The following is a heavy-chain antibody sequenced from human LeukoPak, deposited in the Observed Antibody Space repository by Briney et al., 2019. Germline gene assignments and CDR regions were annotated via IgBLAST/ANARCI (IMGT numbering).Heavy chain of an antibody. CDR3: AKGLRLLDS. CDR2: IICFDPGT. Sequence: QPGGSLRLSCAASVFTFSNYATSWVRQPPGKGLGWVSTIICFDPGTYYADSVGGRFTITRDNSKNTLFLRMNSLRAEDTAVYFCAKGLRLLDSWGQGTLVTVSS. V-gene: IGHV3-23*01. CDR1: VFTFSNYA. J-gene: IGHJ4*02. D-gene: IGHD3-16*01.